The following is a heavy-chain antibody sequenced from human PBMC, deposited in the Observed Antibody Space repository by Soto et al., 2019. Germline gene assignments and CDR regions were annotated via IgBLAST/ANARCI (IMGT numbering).Heavy chain of an antibody. Sequence: QVQLVQSGAEVRKPGASVKVSCTASGHTLASYDINWMRQATGQGLEWMGWMTPDSGDTGYAQKFQGRVTMTWATSIATSYMELSSMISDDTAVYSCASDPLYGWFDSWGQWTLVTVSS. CDR2: MTPDSGDT. J-gene: IGHJ5*01. V-gene: IGHV1-8*02. CDR3: ASDPLYGWFDS. CDR1: GHTLASYD. D-gene: IGHD2-8*01.